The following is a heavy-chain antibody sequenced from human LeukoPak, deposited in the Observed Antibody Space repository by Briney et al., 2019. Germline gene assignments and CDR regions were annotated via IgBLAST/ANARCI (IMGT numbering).Heavy chain of an antibody. V-gene: IGHV3-21*01. CDR1: GFTFSSYS. J-gene: IGHJ4*02. Sequence: PGGSLRLSCAASGFTFSSYSMNWVRQAPGKGLEWVSSISSSSSYIYYADSVKGRFTISRDNAKNSLYLQMNSLRAEDTAVYYCARSLRYFLHFYYFDYWGQGTLVTVSS. D-gene: IGHD3-9*01. CDR2: ISSSSSYI. CDR3: ARSLRYFLHFYYFDY.